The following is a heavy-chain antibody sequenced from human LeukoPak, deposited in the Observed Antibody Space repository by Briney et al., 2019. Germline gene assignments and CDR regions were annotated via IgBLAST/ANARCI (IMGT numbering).Heavy chain of an antibody. CDR2: IYYSGSP. D-gene: IGHD6-6*01. CDR3: AREFEYSSSSDWFDP. V-gene: IGHV4-39*02. J-gene: IGHJ5*02. CDR1: GGSISSISYY. Sequence: SETLSLTCTVSGGSISSISYYWGWIRQPPGKGLEWIGSIYYSGSPYYNPSLKSRVTISVDTSKNQFSLQLSSVTAAATAVYYCAREFEYSSSSDWFDPWGQGTLVTVSS.